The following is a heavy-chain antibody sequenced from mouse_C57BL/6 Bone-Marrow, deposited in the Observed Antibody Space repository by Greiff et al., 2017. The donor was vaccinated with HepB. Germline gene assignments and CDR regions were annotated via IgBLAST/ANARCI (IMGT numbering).Heavy chain of an antibody. CDR3: ARGYSNHGGAMDY. J-gene: IGHJ4*01. Sequence: VQLQQPGAELVKPGASVKLSCKASGYTFTSYWMHWVKQRPGQGLEWIGMIHPNSGSTNYNEKFKSKATLTVDKSSSTAYMQLSSLTSEDSAVYYCARGYSNHGGAMDYWGQGTSVTVSS. D-gene: IGHD2-5*01. CDR2: IHPNSGST. CDR1: GYTFTSYW. V-gene: IGHV1-64*01.